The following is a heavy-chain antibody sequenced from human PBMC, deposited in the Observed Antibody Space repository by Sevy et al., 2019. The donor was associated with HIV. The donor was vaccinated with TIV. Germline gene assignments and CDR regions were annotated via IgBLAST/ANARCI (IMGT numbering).Heavy chain of an antibody. D-gene: IGHD3-3*01. Sequence: GGSLRLSCTASGFTFGDYAMSWFRQAPGKGLEWVGFIRSKAYGGTTEYAASVKGRFTISRDDSKSIAYLQMNSLKTEDTAVYYCTRDLLSRKSVWFDPWGQGTLVTVSS. V-gene: IGHV3-49*03. J-gene: IGHJ5*02. CDR1: GFTFGDYA. CDR3: TRDLLSRKSVWFDP. CDR2: IRSKAYGGTT.